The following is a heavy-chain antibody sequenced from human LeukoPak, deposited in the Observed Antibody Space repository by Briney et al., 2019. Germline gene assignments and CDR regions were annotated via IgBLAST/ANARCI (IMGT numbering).Heavy chain of an antibody. V-gene: IGHV1-2*02. CDR2: INPNSGGT. J-gene: IGHJ5*02. Sequence: ASVKVSCEASGYTFTGYYMHWVRQAPGQGLEWMGWINPNSGGTNYAQKFQGRVTMTRDTPISTAYMELSRLRSDDTAVYYCARGAAESLVVVPAAMLDWFDPWGQGTLVTVSS. CDR3: ARGAAESLVVVPAAMLDWFDP. D-gene: IGHD2-2*01. CDR1: GYTFTGYY.